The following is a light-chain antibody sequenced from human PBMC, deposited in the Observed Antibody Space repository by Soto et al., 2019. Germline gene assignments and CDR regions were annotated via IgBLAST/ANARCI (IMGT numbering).Light chain of an antibody. J-gene: IGKJ3*01. CDR1: QSIRNY. CDR3: QQSYTAVFT. CDR2: GAS. Sequence: DIQMTQSPSSLSASVGDRVTITCRASQSIRNYLNWYQQKPGKVPNLLIYGASSLQSGVPSRFSRSGSETDFTLTINNLQPEDFATYYCQQSYTAVFTFGPGTKVDIK. V-gene: IGKV1-39*01.